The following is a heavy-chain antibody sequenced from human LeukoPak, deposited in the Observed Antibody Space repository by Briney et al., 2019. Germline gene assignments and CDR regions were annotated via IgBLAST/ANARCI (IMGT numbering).Heavy chain of an antibody. CDR1: GGSISSSSYY. D-gene: IGHD3-10*01. Sequence: SETLSPPCSVSGGSISSSSYYWGGIRQPPGKGLEWIWIIDSSVSTYDNPSLKSRVTISVDTSKNQFSLKLSPVTTADTAVYYCASPRGGMVRGVIVQISWFDWGEGTLVSVSS. CDR3: ASPRGGMVRGVIVQISWFD. CDR2: IDSSVST. J-gene: IGHJ1*01. V-gene: IGHV4-39*01.